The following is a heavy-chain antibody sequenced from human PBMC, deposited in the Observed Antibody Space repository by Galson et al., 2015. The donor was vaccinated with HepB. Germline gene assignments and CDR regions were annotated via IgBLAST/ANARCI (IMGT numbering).Heavy chain of an antibody. J-gene: IGHJ4*02. CDR3: AKDLHKDIYCGGDCYPLPNDY. V-gene: IGHV3-23*01. Sequence: SLRLSCAASGFTFSSYAMSWVRQAPGKGLEWVSAISGSGGSTYYADSVKGRFTISRDNSKNTLYLQMNSLGAEDTAVYYCAKDLHKDIYCGGDCYPLPNDYWGQGTLVTVSS. CDR2: ISGSGGST. D-gene: IGHD2-21*01. CDR1: GFTFSSYA.